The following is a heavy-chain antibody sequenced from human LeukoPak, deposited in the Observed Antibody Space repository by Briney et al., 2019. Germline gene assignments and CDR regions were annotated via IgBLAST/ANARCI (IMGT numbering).Heavy chain of an antibody. V-gene: IGHV4-61*08. CDR2: IYYSGST. CDR1: GGSISSGGYY. CDR3: ARWYSDSWYNWFDP. J-gene: IGHJ5*02. Sequence: PSETLSLTCTVSGGSISSGGYYWSWIRQHPGKGLEWIGYIYYSGSTNYNPSLKSRVTISLDTSKNQFSLRLRSVTAADTAVYYCARWYSDSWYNWFDPWGQGTLVTVSS. D-gene: IGHD6-13*01.